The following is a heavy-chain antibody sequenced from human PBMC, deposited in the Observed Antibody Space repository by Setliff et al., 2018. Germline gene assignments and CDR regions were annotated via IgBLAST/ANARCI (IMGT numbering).Heavy chain of an antibody. V-gene: IGHV4-59*11. D-gene: IGHD1-1*01. J-gene: IGHJ5*02. CDR2: IYYSGST. CDR1: GGSISSHY. Sequence: SETLSLTCTVSGGSISSHYWSWIRQPPGKGLEWIGYIYYSGSTNYNPSLKSRVTISVDTSKNQFSLKLSSVTAADTAVYYCARGGGNEAWFDPWGQGTLVTVSS. CDR3: ARGGGNEAWFDP.